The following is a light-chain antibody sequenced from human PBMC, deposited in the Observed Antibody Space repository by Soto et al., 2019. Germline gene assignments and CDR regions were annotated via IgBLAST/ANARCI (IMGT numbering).Light chain of an antibody. CDR1: TSDVGI. V-gene: IGLV2-23*02. CDR2: EVT. Sequence: QSPLTQPDSMSVSPGQSLTISCSGTTSDVGIVSWYQHHPGKAPKLMIHEVTKRPSGVSDRFSGSKSGNSASLTISGLQAEDEADYFCCSFGGSGYVFGTGTKVTV. CDR3: CSFGGSGYV. J-gene: IGLJ1*01.